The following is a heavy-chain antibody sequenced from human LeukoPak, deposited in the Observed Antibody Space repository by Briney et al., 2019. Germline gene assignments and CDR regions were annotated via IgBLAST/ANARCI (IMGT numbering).Heavy chain of an antibody. CDR2: INPSGGST. CDR3: ARGHSNSFYYYYGMDV. V-gene: IGHV1-46*01. D-gene: IGHD4-11*01. J-gene: IGHJ6*02. CDR1: GYTFTSYY. Sequence: ASVKVSCKASGYTFTSYYMHWVRQAPGQGLEWMGIINPSGGSTSYAQKFQGRVTKTRDTSTSTVYMELSSLRSEDTAVYYCARGHSNSFYYYYGMDVWGQGTTVTVSS.